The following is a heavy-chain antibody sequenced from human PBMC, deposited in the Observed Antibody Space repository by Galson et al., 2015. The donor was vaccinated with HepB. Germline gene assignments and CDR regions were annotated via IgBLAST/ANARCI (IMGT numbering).Heavy chain of an antibody. Sequence: SLRLSCAASGFTFSSYGMHWVRQAPGKGLEWVAVISYDGSNKYYADSVKGRFTISRDNSKNTLYLQMNSLRAEDTAVYYCAKDGKSYGDYSNWYFDLWGRGTLVTVSS. CDR3: AKDGKSYGDYSNWYFDL. J-gene: IGHJ2*01. D-gene: IGHD4-17*01. CDR1: GFTFSSYG. V-gene: IGHV3-30*18. CDR2: ISYDGSNK.